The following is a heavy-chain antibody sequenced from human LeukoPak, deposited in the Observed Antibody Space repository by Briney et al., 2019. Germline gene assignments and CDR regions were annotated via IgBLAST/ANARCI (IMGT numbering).Heavy chain of an antibody. CDR2: ISYDGSNK. D-gene: IGHD3-10*01. Sequence: GGSLRLSCAASGFIFSSYGMHWVRQAPGKGLEWVAVISYDGSNKYYADSVKGRFTISRDNSKNTLYLQMNSLRAEDTAVYYCAKDRGDYWGQGTLVTVSS. CDR3: AKDRGDY. CDR1: GFIFSSYG. J-gene: IGHJ4*02. V-gene: IGHV3-30*18.